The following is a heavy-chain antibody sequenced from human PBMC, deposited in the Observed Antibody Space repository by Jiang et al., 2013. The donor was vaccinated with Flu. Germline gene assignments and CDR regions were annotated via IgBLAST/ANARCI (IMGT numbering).Heavy chain of an antibody. Sequence: LLKPSETLSLTCTVSGGSISSSSYYWGWIRQPPGKGLEWIGSIYYSGSTYYNPSLKSRVTISVDTSKNQFSLKLSSVTAADTAVYYCARLSGDSSSWYYYYGMDVVGPRDHGHRLL. CDR2: IYYSGST. D-gene: IGHD6-13*01. J-gene: IGHJ6*02. CDR3: ARLSGDSSSWYYYYGMDV. CDR1: GGSISSSSYY. V-gene: IGHV4-39*01.